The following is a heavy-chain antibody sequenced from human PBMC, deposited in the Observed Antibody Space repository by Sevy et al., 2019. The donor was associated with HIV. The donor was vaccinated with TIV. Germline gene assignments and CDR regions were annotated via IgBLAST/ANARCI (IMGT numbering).Heavy chain of an antibody. CDR1: GFTFSSYW. J-gene: IGHJ5*01. CDR2: INQDGSER. D-gene: IGHD6-13*01. Sequence: GGSLRLSCATSGFTFSSYWMSWVRQAPGKGLEWVANINQDGSERFYVDSVKGRFTISKDNANNSLYLQMNSLSAEDTAVYYCARGPLISGAGFSWRHGTLVTVSS. V-gene: IGHV3-7*01. CDR3: ARGPLISGAGFS.